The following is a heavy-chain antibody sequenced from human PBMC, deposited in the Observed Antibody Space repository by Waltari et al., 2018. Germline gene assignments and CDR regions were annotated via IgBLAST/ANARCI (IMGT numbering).Heavy chain of an antibody. CDR3: ASNRAAAGTEGNWFDP. Sequence: QVQLVQSGAEVKKPGSSVKVSCKASGGTFSSYANSWVRQAPGQGLEWMGGIIPIFGTANYAQKFQGRVTITTDESTSTAYMELSSLRSEDTAVYYCASNRAAAGTEGNWFDPWGQGTLVTVSS. J-gene: IGHJ5*02. V-gene: IGHV1-69*05. CDR1: GGTFSSYA. CDR2: IIPIFGTA. D-gene: IGHD6-13*01.